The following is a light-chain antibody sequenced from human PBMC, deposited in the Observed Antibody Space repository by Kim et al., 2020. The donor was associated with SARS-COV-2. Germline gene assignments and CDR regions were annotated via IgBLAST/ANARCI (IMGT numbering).Light chain of an antibody. V-gene: IGLV3-21*04. CDR1: NIGSKS. J-gene: IGLJ2*01. CDR2: YDS. CDR3: QVWDTSNDHVV. Sequence: SYELTQPPSVSVAPGKTARITCGGNNIGSKSVHWYQQKLGQAPVLVIYYDSDRPSGIPERFSGSNSGNTATLTISRVEAGDEADYYCQVWDTSNDHVVFGGGTQLTV.